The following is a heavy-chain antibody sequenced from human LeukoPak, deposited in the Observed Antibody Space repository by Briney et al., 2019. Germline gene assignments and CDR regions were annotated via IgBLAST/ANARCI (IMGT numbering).Heavy chain of an antibody. Sequence: GGSLRLSCAAAGFTFSSDEMNWVRHAPGKGLEGVSYISSSGSTIYYGDSVKGRFTISRDNAKNSLYLQMNSLRAEDTAVYYCARDANEDTAMITAWFDPWGQGILGTVSS. V-gene: IGHV3-48*03. D-gene: IGHD5-18*01. CDR1: GFTFSSDE. CDR2: ISSSGSTI. J-gene: IGHJ5*02. CDR3: ARDANEDTAMITAWFDP.